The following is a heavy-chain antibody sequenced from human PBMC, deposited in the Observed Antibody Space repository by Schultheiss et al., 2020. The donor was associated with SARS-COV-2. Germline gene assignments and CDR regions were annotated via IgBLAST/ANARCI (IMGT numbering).Heavy chain of an antibody. J-gene: IGHJ4*02. V-gene: IGHV3-48*01. CDR2: ISSSGSTI. CDR1: GFTFSSYA. D-gene: IGHD6-6*01. CDR3: ARDRHGYFDY. Sequence: GESLKISCAASGFTFSSYAMHWVRQAPGKGLEWVSYISSSGSTIYYADSVKGRFTISRDNSKNTLYLQMNSLRAEDTAVYYCARDRHGYFDYWGQGTLVTVSS.